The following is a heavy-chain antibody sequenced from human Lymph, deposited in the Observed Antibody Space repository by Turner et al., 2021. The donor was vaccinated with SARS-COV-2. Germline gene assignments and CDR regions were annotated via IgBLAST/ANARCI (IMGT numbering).Heavy chain of an antibody. J-gene: IGHJ4*02. CDR2: IGGSSSDI. D-gene: IGHD6-19*01. Sequence: EVQLVESGGGLVKPGGPLTLSCASSGFAFSSYRMNWVRQAPGKGLEWVAFIGGSSSDIYYADSVKGRFTISRDNAKNSLYLQMNSLRAEDTAVYYCARGGRPPWQWLGLGNFDDWGQGTLVTVSS. CDR1: GFAFSSYR. CDR3: ARGGRPPWQWLGLGNFDD. V-gene: IGHV3-21*02.